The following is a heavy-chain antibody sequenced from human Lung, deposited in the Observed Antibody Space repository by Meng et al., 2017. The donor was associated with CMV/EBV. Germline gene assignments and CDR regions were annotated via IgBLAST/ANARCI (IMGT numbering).Heavy chain of an antibody. D-gene: IGHD2-2*01. CDR1: GYIFSGYY. CDR3: ARGLGDYCSTTSCSYGVDF. V-gene: IGHV1-2*02. Sequence: ASVXVSCKASGYIFSGYYIHWVRQAPGQGLEWMGWINPNSGGTNYAQKFQGRVTMTRDTSISTAYMDLSRLKSDDTAVYYCARGLGDYCSTTSCSYGVDFWGQGTTVT. J-gene: IGHJ6*02. CDR2: INPNSGGT.